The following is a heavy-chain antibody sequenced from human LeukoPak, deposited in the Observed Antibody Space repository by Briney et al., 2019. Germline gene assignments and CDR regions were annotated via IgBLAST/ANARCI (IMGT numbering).Heavy chain of an antibody. CDR1: GFTVSSNY. V-gene: IGHV3-66*01. CDR3: ARDNFDY. CDR2: IYSGGST. J-gene: IGHJ4*02. Sequence: GGTLRLSCAASGFTVSSNYISWVRQAPGKGLEWVSIIYSGGSTFYVDSVKGRFSISRDNSKNTVYLQMNSLIAEDTAVYYCARDNFDYWGQGTLVTVSS.